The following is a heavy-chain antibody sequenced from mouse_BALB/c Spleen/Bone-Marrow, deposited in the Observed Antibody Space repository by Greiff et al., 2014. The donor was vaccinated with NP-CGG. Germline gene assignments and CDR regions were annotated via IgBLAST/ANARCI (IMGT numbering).Heavy chain of an antibody. CDR1: GYTFTEYT. J-gene: IGHJ4*01. V-gene: IGHV1-18*01. D-gene: IGHD1-2*01. Sequence: VQLKQSGPELVKPGASVKISCKPSGYTFTEYTMHWVKQSHGKSLEWIGGVNPNNGGTIYNQKFKGKATLTVDKSSSTAYMEPRSLTSEDSAVYYCARKDYGYNYVMDYWGQGTSVTVSS. CDR3: ARKDYGYNYVMDY. CDR2: VNPNNGGT.